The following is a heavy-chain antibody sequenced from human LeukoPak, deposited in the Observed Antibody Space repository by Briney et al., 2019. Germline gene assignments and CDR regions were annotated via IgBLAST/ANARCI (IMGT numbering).Heavy chain of an antibody. CDR2: ISWNSGSI. Sequence: GGSLRLSCAASGFTFDDYAMHWVRQAPGKGLEWASGISWNSGSIGYADSVKGRFTISRDNAKNTLYLQMNSLRAEDTAVYYCASSGSYSPANWFDPWGQGTLVTVSS. CDR3: ASSGSYSPANWFDP. CDR1: GFTFDDYA. V-gene: IGHV3-9*01. J-gene: IGHJ5*02. D-gene: IGHD1-26*01.